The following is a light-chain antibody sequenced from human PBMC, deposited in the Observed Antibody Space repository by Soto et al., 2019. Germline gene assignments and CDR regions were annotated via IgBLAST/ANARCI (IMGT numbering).Light chain of an antibody. V-gene: IGLV2-8*01. J-gene: IGLJ1*01. CDR2: EVS. Sequence: QSLLTQPPSASGSPGQSVTISCTGTSSEGGGYNYVSWYQQHPGKAPKLMIYEVSRRPSGVPDRFSGSKSGNTASLTVSGLQAEDEADYYCSSYVGTNSYVFGTGTKVTVL. CDR1: SSEGGGYNY. CDR3: SSYVGTNSYV.